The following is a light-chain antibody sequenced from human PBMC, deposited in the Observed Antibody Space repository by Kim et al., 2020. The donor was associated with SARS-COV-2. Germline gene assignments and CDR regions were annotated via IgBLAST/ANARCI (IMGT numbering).Light chain of an antibody. CDR3: QAWDSSTNWV. Sequence: VSPGQTASITCYGDKLGDKYACWYQQKPGQSPVLVIYQDSKRPSGIPERFSGSNSGNTATLTISGTQAMDEADYYCQAWDSSTNWVFGGGTKLTVL. CDR2: QDS. J-gene: IGLJ3*02. CDR1: KLGDKY. V-gene: IGLV3-1*01.